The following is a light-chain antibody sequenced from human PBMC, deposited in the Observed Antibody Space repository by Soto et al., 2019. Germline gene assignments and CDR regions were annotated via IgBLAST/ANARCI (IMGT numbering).Light chain of an antibody. V-gene: IGLV4-69*01. CDR3: QTWGTGIVV. Sequence: QSVLTQSPSASASLGASVKLTCTLSSGHSSYAIAWHQQQPEKGPRYLMKLNSDGSHSKGDGNPDRFSGSSSGAERYLTISSLQSEDEADYYCQTWGTGIVVFGGGTKVTVL. J-gene: IGLJ2*01. CDR1: SGHSSYA. CDR2: LNSDGSH.